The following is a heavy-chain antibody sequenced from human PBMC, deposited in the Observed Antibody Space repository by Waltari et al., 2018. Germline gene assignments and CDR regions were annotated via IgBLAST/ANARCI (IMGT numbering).Heavy chain of an antibody. V-gene: IGHV4-39*07. CDR3: ARRRGAVVVIERAFDI. J-gene: IGHJ3*02. Sequence: QLQLQESGPGLVKPSETLSLTCTVSGGSISSSSYYWGWIRQPPGKGLEWFGSIYYSGSTYYHPSLKSRVTISVDTSKNQFSLKLSSVTAADTAVYYCARRRGAVVVIERAFDIWGQGTMVTVSS. D-gene: IGHD3-22*01. CDR2: IYYSGST. CDR1: GGSISSSSYY.